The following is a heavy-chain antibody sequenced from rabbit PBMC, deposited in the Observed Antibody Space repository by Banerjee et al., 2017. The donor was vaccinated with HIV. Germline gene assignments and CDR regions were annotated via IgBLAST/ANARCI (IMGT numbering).Heavy chain of an antibody. CDR2: IYAGSSGDT. J-gene: IGHJ4*01. D-gene: IGHD4-2*01. CDR1: GLDFSSSYW. Sequence: EEYGGDLVQPEGSLTLTCKASGLDFSSSYWICWVRQAPGKGLEWIACIYAGSSGDTDYANWAKGRFTISKTSSTTVTLQMTSLTAADTATYFCARDAGYAGSNLWGPGTLVTVS. CDR3: ARDAGYAGSNL. V-gene: IGHV1S45*01.